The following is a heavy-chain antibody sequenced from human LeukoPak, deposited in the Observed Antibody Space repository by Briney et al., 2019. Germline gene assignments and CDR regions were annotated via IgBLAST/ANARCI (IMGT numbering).Heavy chain of an antibody. J-gene: IGHJ3*01. CDR1: GGSFSTYY. CDR3: ARGLEYDFWSGNYSDGFDV. D-gene: IGHD3-3*01. V-gene: IGHV4-34*01. CDR2: INHSGTT. Sequence: SETLSLTCAVYGGSFSTYYWSWIRQPPGKGLEWIGEINHSGTTNYNPSLKSRVTISVDTSKNQCSLKLNSVTAADTAVYYFARGLEYDFWSGNYSDGFDVWGQGTMVTVSP.